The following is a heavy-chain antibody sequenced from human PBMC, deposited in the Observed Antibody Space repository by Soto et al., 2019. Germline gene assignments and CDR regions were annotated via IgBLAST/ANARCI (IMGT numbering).Heavy chain of an antibody. Sequence: EVQLLESGGGLLHPGGSLRLSCAASGFTFSTYAMTWVRQAPGKGLEWVSSISETGGSTYYTGSVKGRFTLSRDNSKNTLYLQMDRLRAEDTAVYFCANDRPYGSGIFSFDQCGQGTWVTVSS. D-gene: IGHD3-10*01. V-gene: IGHV3-23*01. CDR1: GFTFSTYA. CDR2: ISETGGST. CDR3: ANDRPYGSGIFSFDQ. J-gene: IGHJ4*02.